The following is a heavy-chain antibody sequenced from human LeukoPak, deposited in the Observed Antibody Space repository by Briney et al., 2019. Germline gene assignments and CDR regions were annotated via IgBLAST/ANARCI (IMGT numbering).Heavy chain of an antibody. D-gene: IGHD1-26*01. CDR2: IYPGDSDT. CDR3: ARGSYYAVY. CDR1: GSIFTSYR. Sequence: GAPLQISCEGSGSIFTSYRIGCVRQLPGKGVEWMGIIYPGDSDTRYSPSFQGQVTISAYKSISTAYLQWSSLKASDTAMYYCARGSYYAVYWGQGTLVTVSS. V-gene: IGHV5-51*01. J-gene: IGHJ4*02.